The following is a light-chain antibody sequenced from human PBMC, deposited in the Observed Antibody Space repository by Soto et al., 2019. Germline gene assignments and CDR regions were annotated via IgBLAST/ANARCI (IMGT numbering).Light chain of an antibody. CDR3: RSYASSSTPYV. CDR1: SSDVGGYNY. J-gene: IGLJ1*01. Sequence: QSALTQPASVSGSPGQSITISCTGTSSDVGGYNYVSWYQQHPGKAPKLMIYDVSNRPSGVSNRFSGSKSGNTASLTISGLQAEDEADYYCRSYASSSTPYVFGTGTKVTV. V-gene: IGLV2-14*01. CDR2: DVS.